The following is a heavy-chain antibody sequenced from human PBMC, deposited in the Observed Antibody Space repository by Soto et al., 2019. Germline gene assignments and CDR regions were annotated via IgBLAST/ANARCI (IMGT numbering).Heavy chain of an antibody. D-gene: IGHD3-3*01. CDR2: ISGSGGST. CDR3: AKSGGMSIFGVPYYYYYMDV. J-gene: IGHJ6*03. V-gene: IGHV3-23*01. CDR1: GFTFSSYA. Sequence: GGSLRLSCAASGFTFSSYAMSWVRQAPGKGMEWVSAISGSGGSTYYADSVKGRFTISRDNSKNTLYLQMNSLRAEDTAVYYCAKSGGMSIFGVPYYYYYMDVWGKGTTVTVSS.